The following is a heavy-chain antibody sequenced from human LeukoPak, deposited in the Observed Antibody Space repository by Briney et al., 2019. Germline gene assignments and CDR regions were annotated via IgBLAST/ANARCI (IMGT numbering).Heavy chain of an antibody. J-gene: IGHJ5*02. Sequence: ASVKVSCKASGYTFTNNGISWVRQAPGQGLEWMGWICTYNGNTNYAQKLQDRVTMTTDTSTSTAYMELRSLRSDDTAVYYCARDLGYCSSISCQRNWFDPWGQGTLVTVSS. CDR1: GYTFTNNG. CDR3: ARDLGYCSSISCQRNWFDP. D-gene: IGHD2-2*01. V-gene: IGHV1-18*01. CDR2: ICTYNGNT.